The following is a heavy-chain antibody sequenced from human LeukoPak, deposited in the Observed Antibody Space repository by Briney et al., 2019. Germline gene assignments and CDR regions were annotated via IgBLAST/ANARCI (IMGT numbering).Heavy chain of an antibody. CDR2: INTGNGNT. CDR1: GYTFTSYA. V-gene: IGHV1-3*04. D-gene: IGHD2-21*02. CDR3: ARNTETAIPLPYYFDY. J-gene: IGHJ4*02. Sequence: ASVKVSCKASGYTFTSYAMHWVRQAPGQRLECMGWINTGNGNTRYSQKFQGRVTITRDKSASIAYMDLSSLRSEDTAVYYCARNTETAIPLPYYFDYWGQGTLVTVSS.